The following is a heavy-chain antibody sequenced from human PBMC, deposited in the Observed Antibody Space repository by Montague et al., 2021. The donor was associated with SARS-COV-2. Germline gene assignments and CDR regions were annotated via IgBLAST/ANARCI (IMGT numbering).Heavy chain of an antibody. CDR2: VHYSGRP. D-gene: IGHD1-1*01. CDR1: GDSISRSSYN. Sequence: SETLSLTCTVSGDSISRSSYNWGWIRQPPGEGLEWIGSVHYSGRPYYNPSLKSRVTIYVDTSKNQLSLKLSSVTAADTAVYYCTRHVHMTWPEPSPGFDYWGQGTLVTVSS. J-gene: IGHJ4*02. CDR3: TRHVHMTWPEPSPGFDY. V-gene: IGHV4-39*01.